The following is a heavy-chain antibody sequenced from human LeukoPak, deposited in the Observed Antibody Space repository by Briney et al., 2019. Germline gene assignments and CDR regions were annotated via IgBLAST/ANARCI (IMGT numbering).Heavy chain of an antibody. CDR2: IYYSGST. Sequence: PSETLSLTCTVSGGSISSYYWSWIRQPPGKGLEWIGYIYYSGSTNYNPSLKSRVTISVDTSKNQFSLKLSSVTAADTAVYYCAREVGYSNYVDYWGQGTLVTVSS. V-gene: IGHV4-59*01. J-gene: IGHJ4*02. CDR3: AREVGYSNYVDY. CDR1: GGSISSYY. D-gene: IGHD4-11*01.